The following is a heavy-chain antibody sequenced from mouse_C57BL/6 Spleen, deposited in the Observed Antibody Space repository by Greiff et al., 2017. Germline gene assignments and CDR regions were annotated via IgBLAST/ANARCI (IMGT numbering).Heavy chain of an antibody. D-gene: IGHD4-1*01. CDR3: ARGNCARFDY. CDR2: IHPNSGST. CDR1: GYTFTSYW. J-gene: IGHJ2*01. Sequence: QVQLQQPGAELVKPGASVKLSCKASGYTFTSYWMHWVKQRPGQGLEWIGMIHPNSGSTNYNEKFKSKATLTVDNSYSTAYMQLSSLTSEDSAVYYCARGNCARFDYWGQGTTLTVSS. V-gene: IGHV1-64*01.